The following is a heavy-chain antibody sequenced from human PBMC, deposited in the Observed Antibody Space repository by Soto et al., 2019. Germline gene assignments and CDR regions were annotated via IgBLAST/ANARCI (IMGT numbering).Heavy chain of an antibody. D-gene: IGHD6-13*01. CDR3: ARQEKGIAAAGSYWFDP. J-gene: IGHJ5*02. Sequence: PSETLSLTCTVSGASISSGTFYWGWIRQPPGKGLESIANIYYDGSTYYNPSLKSRVTISLDTSKNQFSLKLSSVTAADTAVYYCARQEKGIAAAGSYWFDPWGQGTLVTVSS. V-gene: IGHV4-39*01. CDR2: IYYDGST. CDR1: GASISSGTFY.